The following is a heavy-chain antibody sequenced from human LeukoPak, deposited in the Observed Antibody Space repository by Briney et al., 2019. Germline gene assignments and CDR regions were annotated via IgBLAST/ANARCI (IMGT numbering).Heavy chain of an antibody. D-gene: IGHD1-26*01. Sequence: GESLKISCKGSGYKFTNYWIGWVRQMPGKGLEWMGIIYPGAAADTRYSPSFQGQVTFSADKSINTVYLQWSSLKASDTAIYYCARQCCGSYYPMDVWGKGTTVTVSS. V-gene: IGHV5-51*01. CDR2: IYPGAAADT. J-gene: IGHJ6*03. CDR3: ARQCCGSYYPMDV. CDR1: GYKFTNYW.